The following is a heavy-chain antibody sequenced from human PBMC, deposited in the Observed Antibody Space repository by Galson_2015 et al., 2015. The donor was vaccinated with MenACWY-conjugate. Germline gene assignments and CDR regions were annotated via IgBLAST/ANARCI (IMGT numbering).Heavy chain of an antibody. CDR2: IWSDGRNK. V-gene: IGHV3-33*01. D-gene: IGHD6-13*01. CDR3: ARGHIAAAGTGGGDYYYYGVDV. Sequence: SLRLSCAASGFTFSSYGMHWVRQAPGKGLEWVAVIWSDGRNKYYADSVKGRFTISRDNSKNTLYLQMNSLRAEDTAVYYCARGHIAAAGTGGGDYYYYGVDVWGQGTTVTVSS. J-gene: IGHJ6*02. CDR1: GFTFSSYG.